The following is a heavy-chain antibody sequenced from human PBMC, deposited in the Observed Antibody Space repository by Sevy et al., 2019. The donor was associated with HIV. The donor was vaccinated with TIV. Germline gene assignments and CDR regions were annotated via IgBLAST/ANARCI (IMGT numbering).Heavy chain of an antibody. V-gene: IGHV1-18*04. CDR3: ARGRGIAVAGGGYYSDY. Sequence: ASVKVSCMASGYTFSRSVITWVRQAPGQGLEWMGWISTYNGKTNYAQKFQDRVTMTTDTSTNTAYMELRSPRSDDTAIYFCARGRGIAVAGGGYYSDYWGQGSLVTVSS. D-gene: IGHD6-19*01. J-gene: IGHJ4*02. CDR2: ISTYNGKT. CDR1: GYTFSRSV.